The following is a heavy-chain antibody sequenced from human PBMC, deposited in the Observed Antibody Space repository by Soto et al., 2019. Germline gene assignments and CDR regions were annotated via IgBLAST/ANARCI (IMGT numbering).Heavy chain of an antibody. V-gene: IGHV4-59*04. Sequence: SETLSLTCTVSGGSISSYYWSWIRQPPGKGLEWIGYINHSGSTNYNPSLKSRVTISVDTSKNQFSLKLSSVTAADTAVYYCAVLWFGESPQYNWFDPWGQGTLVTVSS. CDR1: GGSISSYY. D-gene: IGHD3-10*01. CDR2: INHSGST. CDR3: AVLWFGESPQYNWFDP. J-gene: IGHJ5*02.